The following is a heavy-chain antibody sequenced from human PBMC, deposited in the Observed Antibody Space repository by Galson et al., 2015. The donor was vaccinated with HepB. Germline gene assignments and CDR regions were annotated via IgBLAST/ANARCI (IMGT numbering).Heavy chain of an antibody. Sequence: SLRLSCAASGFTVSSNYMSWDRQAPGKGLEWVSVIYSGGSTYYADSVKGRFTISRDNSKNTLYLQMNSLRAEDTAVYYCARTYSSSWSNYYGMDVWGQGTTVTVSS. CDR1: GFTVSSNY. D-gene: IGHD6-13*01. V-gene: IGHV3-53*05. J-gene: IGHJ6*02. CDR3: ARTYSSSWSNYYGMDV. CDR2: IYSGGST.